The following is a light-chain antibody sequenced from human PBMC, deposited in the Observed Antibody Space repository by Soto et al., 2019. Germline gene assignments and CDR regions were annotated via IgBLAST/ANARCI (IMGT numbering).Light chain of an antibody. J-gene: IGKJ1*01. V-gene: IGKV3-20*01. CDR1: QSVSSSY. Sequence: IVLTHYPGTLSLSPGERATVSCRAGQSVSSSYLAWYQQKPGQAPRLLIYGAYSRATGIPDRFSGSGSGTDFTITISRLEPEDFAVYYCQHYGSSPPWTFGQVTKV. CDR3: QHYGSSPPWT. CDR2: GAY.